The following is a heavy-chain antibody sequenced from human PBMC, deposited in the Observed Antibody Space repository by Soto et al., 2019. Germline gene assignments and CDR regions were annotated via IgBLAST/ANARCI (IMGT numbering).Heavy chain of an antibody. J-gene: IGHJ4*02. CDR3: ARTISSSWPSNIFDY. CDR1: VGSISSSNYY. Sequence: PSETLYLTCIVSVGSISSSNYYWGWIRQPPGKGLEWIGTIYYTGNTYYNPSLGSRVTISVDTSKNQFSLKLNSVTAADTAVYYCARTISSSWPSNIFDYWGPGTLVTVSS. D-gene: IGHD6-13*01. V-gene: IGHV4-39*01. CDR2: IYYTGNT.